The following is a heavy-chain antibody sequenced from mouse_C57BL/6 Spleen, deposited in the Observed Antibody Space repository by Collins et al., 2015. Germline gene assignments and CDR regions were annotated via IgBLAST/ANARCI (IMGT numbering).Heavy chain of an antibody. D-gene: IGHD1-1*01. CDR1: GYTFTSYW. V-gene: IGHV1-55*01. J-gene: IGHJ4*01. CDR2: IYPGSGST. CDR3: ARDYYYGSSYAMDY. Sequence: QVQLQQSGPELVKPGASVKISCKASGYTFTSYWITWVKQRPGQGLEWIGDIYPGSGSTNYNEKFKSKATLTVDTSSSTAYMQLSSLTSEDSAVYYCARDYYYGSSYAMDYWGQGTSVTVSS.